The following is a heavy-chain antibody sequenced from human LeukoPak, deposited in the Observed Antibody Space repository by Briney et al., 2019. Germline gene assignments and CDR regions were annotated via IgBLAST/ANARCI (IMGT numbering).Heavy chain of an antibody. J-gene: IGHJ4*02. Sequence: GGSLRLSCAASGFTFSDYYMSWIHQAPGKGLEWVSYISSSGSTIYYADSVKGRFTISRDNAKNSLYLQMNSLRAEDTAVYYCARLEMATISFDCWGQGTLVTVSS. CDR1: GFTFSDYY. CDR3: ARLEMATISFDC. D-gene: IGHD5-24*01. CDR2: ISSSGSTI. V-gene: IGHV3-11*01.